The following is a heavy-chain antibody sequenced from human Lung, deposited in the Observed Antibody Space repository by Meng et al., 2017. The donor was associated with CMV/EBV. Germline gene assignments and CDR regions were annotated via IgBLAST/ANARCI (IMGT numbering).Heavy chain of an antibody. D-gene: IGHD3-10*01. CDR2: MNPNSGNT. Sequence: ASVKVSXKASGYTFTSYDINWVRQATGQGLEWMGWMNPNSGNTGYAQKFQGRVTITRNTSISTAYMELSSLRSEDTAVYYCARGAKNYYGSGRSTVDGMDVWGQGTTVTVSS. CDR3: ARGAKNYYGSGRSTVDGMDV. CDR1: GYTFTSYD. V-gene: IGHV1-8*03. J-gene: IGHJ6*02.